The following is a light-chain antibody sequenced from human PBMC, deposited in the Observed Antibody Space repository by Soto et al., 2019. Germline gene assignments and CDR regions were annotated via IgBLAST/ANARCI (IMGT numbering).Light chain of an antibody. Sequence: QSVVTQPPSVSGAPGQRVTISCTGSSSNIGAGYDVHWYQQFPGRAPKLLIYGNKNRPLRVPDRFSGSKSGTSASLDITGLQAEDEADYYCQSFDTRLNSVVFGGGTQLTVL. V-gene: IGLV1-40*01. CDR3: QSFDTRLNSVV. CDR1: SSNIGAGYD. CDR2: GNK. J-gene: IGLJ2*01.